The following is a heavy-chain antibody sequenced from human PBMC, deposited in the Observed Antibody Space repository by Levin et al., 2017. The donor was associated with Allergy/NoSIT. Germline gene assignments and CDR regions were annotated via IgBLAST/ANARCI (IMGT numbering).Heavy chain of an antibody. CDR3: ARASHRIAVAGPNRGRDDAFDS. CDR2: INHSGST. D-gene: IGHD6-19*01. CDR1: GGSFSGYY. Sequence: SETLSLTCAVYGGSFSGYYWSWIRQPPGKGLEWIGEINHSGSTNYNPSLKSRVTISVDTSKNQFSLKLSSVTAADTAVYYCARASHRIAVAGPNRGRDDAFDSWGQGTMVTVSS. V-gene: IGHV4-34*01. J-gene: IGHJ3*02.